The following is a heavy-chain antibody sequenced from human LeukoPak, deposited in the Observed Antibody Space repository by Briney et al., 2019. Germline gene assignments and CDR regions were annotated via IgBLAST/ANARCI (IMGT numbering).Heavy chain of an antibody. CDR2: IYYSGST. Sequence: SQTLSLTCTVSGGSISSGGYYWSWIRQHPGKGLEWIGYIYYSGSTYYNSSLKSRVTISVDTSKNQFSLKLSSVTAADTAVYYCARDYDSSGYDYWGQGTLVTVSS. V-gene: IGHV4-31*03. CDR1: GGSISSGGYY. D-gene: IGHD3-22*01. CDR3: ARDYDSSGYDY. J-gene: IGHJ4*02.